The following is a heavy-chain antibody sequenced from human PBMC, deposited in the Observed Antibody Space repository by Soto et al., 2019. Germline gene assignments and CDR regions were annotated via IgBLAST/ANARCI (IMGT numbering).Heavy chain of an antibody. CDR3: ARRGSSSWYGY. CDR1: GGSISSNNYY. Sequence: QLQLQESGPGLVKPSETLSLTCTVSGGSISSNNYYWGWIRQPPGKGMEWIGTIYYRGSTYYNPSLKNRVTMSVDTSKNQCSLKLSSGTAADTAVYYCARRGSSSWYGYWGQGTLVTVSS. J-gene: IGHJ4*02. V-gene: IGHV4-39*01. D-gene: IGHD6-13*01. CDR2: IYYRGST.